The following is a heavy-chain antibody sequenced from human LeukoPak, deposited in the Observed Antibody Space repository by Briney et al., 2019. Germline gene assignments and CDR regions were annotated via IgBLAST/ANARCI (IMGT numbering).Heavy chain of an antibody. J-gene: IGHJ4*02. CDR2: IQYDESSK. D-gene: IGHD1/OR15-1a*01. CDR3: AREGGRVVIGTSDH. Sequence: GGSLRLSCVASGITFSGSGMHWVRQAPGKGLEWVAFIQYDESSKYYADSVKGRFTISRDNSKNTVYLQMYSLRGEDTAAYYCAREGGRVVIGTSDHWGQGTLVTVSS. V-gene: IGHV3-30*02. CDR1: GITFSGSG.